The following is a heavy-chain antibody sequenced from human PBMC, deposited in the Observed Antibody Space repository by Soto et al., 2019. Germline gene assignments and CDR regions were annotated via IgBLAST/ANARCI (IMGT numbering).Heavy chain of an antibody. CDR2: IIPILGIA. Sequence: SVKVSCKASGGTFSSYTISWVRQAPGQGLEWMGRIIPILGIANYAQKFQGRVTITADKSTSTAYMELSSLRSEDTAVYYCARYFPYGRYVFDIGGQGTMVTVS. V-gene: IGHV1-69*02. CDR1: GGTFSSYT. D-gene: IGHD4-17*01. CDR3: ARYFPYGRYVFDI. J-gene: IGHJ3*02.